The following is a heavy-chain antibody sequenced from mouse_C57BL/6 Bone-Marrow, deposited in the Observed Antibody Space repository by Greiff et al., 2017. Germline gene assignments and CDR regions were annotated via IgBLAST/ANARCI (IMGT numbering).Heavy chain of an antibody. CDR3: ARVESYYGNRYWYFDV. Sequence: QVQLQQPGAELVRPGSSVKLSCKASGYTFTSYWMDWVKQRPGQGLEWIGNIYPSDSETHYNQKFKDKATLTVDKSSSTAYMQLSSLTSEDSAVYYCARVESYYGNRYWYFDVWGTGTTVTVSS. V-gene: IGHV1-61*01. CDR2: IYPSDSET. CDR1: GYTFTSYW. D-gene: IGHD2-1*01. J-gene: IGHJ1*03.